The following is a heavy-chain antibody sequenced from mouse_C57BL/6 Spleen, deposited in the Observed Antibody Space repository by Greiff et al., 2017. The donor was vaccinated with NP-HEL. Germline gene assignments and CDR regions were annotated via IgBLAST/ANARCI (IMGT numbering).Heavy chain of an antibody. Sequence: VQLQQSGAELVRPGASVKLSCKASGYTFTDYYINWVKQRPGQGLEWIARIYPGSGNTYYNEKFKGKATLTAEKSSSTAYMQLSSLTSEDSAVYFCAMDYGFDYWGQGTTLTVSS. CDR3: AMDYGFDY. J-gene: IGHJ2*01. D-gene: IGHD1-1*02. CDR1: GYTFTDYY. V-gene: IGHV1-76*01. CDR2: IYPGSGNT.